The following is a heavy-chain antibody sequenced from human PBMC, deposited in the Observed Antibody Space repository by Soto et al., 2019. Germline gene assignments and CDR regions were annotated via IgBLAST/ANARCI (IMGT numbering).Heavy chain of an antibody. CDR2: IYYRGST. CDR1: GGFISSSHYY. J-gene: IGHJ4*02. Sequence: TSETLSLTCTVAGGFISSSHYYWDWIRQPPGKGLEWIGTIYYRGSTYYNPSLKRRLTISEQTSKNQFSLRLSTVTAADTAVYYCASGRLDEYGDYVANYWGQGILVTVS. CDR3: ASGRLDEYGDYVANY. V-gene: IGHV4-39*01. D-gene: IGHD4-17*01.